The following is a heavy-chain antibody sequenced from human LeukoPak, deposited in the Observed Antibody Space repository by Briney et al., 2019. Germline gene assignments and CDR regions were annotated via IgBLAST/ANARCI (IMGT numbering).Heavy chain of an antibody. CDR3: GRVKEASAFDI. V-gene: IGHV3-21*01. CDR1: GFTFSSYA. J-gene: IGHJ3*02. CDR2: INSRSNDI. Sequence: PGGSLRLSCAASGFTFSSYAMSWVRQAPGKGLEWVSSINSRSNDIYYADSVKGRFTISRDNAKNSLYLQMNSLRAEDTAVYYCGRVKEASAFDIWGQGTMVTVSS. D-gene: IGHD5-12*01.